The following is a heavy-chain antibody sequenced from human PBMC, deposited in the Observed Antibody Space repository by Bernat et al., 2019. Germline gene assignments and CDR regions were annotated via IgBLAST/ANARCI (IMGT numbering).Heavy chain of an antibody. V-gene: IGHV3-23*01. CDR1: GFTFSSYA. J-gene: IGHJ4*02. CDR2: ISDEGGDT. CDR3: AKGMAVYVPTTRVVDY. Sequence: EVQLLESGGGLVQPGGSLRLSCAASGFTFSSYAMTWVRQAPGKGLEWVSIISDEGGDTYYADSVKGLFTISRDNSRDTLYLQMNGLRAEDTALYCCAKGMAVYVPTTRVVDYWGQGTLVTVSS. D-gene: IGHD1-1*01.